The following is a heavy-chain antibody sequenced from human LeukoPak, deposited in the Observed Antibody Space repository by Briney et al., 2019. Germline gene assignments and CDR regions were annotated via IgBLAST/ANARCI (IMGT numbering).Heavy chain of an antibody. CDR1: GGTFTSYA. V-gene: IGHV1-69*06. CDR2: IIPIFGTT. Sequence: SVKVSCKASGGTFTSYAISWVRQAPGQGLEWMGGIIPIFGTTTYAQEFQGRVTITADKSTNTAYMELSSLTYEDTAVYYCARGGLWGTNWFDPWGQGTLVTVSS. D-gene: IGHD7-27*01. CDR3: ARGGLWGTNWFDP. J-gene: IGHJ5*02.